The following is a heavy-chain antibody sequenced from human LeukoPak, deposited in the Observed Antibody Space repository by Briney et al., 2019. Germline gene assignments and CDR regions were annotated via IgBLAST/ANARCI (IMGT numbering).Heavy chain of an antibody. Sequence: PSETLSLTCTVSGGSISSSSYYWGWIRQPPGKGLEWIGSIYYSGSTYYNPSLKSRVTISVDTSKNQFSLKLSSVTAADTAVYYCARVVDAGYGPFFDYWGQGTLVTVSS. J-gene: IGHJ4*02. CDR2: IYYSGST. CDR1: GGSISSSSYY. CDR3: ARVVDAGYGPFFDY. V-gene: IGHV4-39*01. D-gene: IGHD5-18*01.